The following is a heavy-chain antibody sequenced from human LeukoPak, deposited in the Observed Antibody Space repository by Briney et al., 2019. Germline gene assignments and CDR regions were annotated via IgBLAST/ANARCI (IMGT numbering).Heavy chain of an antibody. V-gene: IGHV3-9*01. CDR2: ISWDSVTI. CDR3: AKDPSSSWYNPAFDY. J-gene: IGHJ4*02. CDR1: GFDFDDYA. Sequence: GRSLRLSCAASGFDFDDYAMHWVRHAPGKGLEWVSGISWDSVTIAYAGPLEGRFTVSRDNAKNSLYLQMNSLGAEDTALYYCAKDPSSSWYNPAFDYWGQGTLVTVSS. D-gene: IGHD6-13*01.